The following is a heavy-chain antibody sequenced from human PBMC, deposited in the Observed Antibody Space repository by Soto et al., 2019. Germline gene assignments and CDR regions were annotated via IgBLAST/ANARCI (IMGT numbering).Heavy chain of an antibody. Sequence: ASETLSLTCAVYSGSFSGYYWSWIRQPPGKGLEWIGELYQGLSIVYNPSPESRVTISGDSSKNQFSLKLRSVTAADTAVYYCAGESGSLDAFDIWGQGTMVTVSS. CDR3: AGESGSLDAFDI. V-gene: IGHV4-34*01. CDR1: SGSFSGYY. J-gene: IGHJ3*02. D-gene: IGHD1-26*01. CDR2: LYQGLSI.